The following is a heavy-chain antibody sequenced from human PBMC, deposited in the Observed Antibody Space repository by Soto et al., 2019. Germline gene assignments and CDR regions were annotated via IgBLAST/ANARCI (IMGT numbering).Heavy chain of an antibody. Sequence: QLQLQESGPGLVKPSETLSLTCTVSGGSISTSSYYWGWIRQPPGKGLEWIGSIYYSGSTYYNPSLKRRATISVDTSKNQFSLKLSSVTAADTAVYYCARDYDSSGDYWGQGTLVTVSS. CDR3: ARDYDSSGDY. D-gene: IGHD3-22*01. V-gene: IGHV4-39*01. CDR1: GGSISTSSYY. CDR2: IYYSGST. J-gene: IGHJ4*02.